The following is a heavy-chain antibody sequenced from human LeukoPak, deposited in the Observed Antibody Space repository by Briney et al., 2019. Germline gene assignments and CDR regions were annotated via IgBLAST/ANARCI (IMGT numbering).Heavy chain of an antibody. J-gene: IGHJ4*02. CDR1: GFTFSNHG. CDR2: ISPSGDIT. D-gene: IGHD3-10*01. V-gene: IGHV3-23*01. Sequence: GGSLRLSCAASGFTFSNHGMNWVRQAPGKGLEWVSGISPSGDITYYADSVKGRFTISRDNSKNTLYLEVISLTAEDTAVYYCARDIGELLWFGEGLDSHYFDYWGQGTLVTVSS. CDR3: ARDIGELLWFGEGLDSHYFDY.